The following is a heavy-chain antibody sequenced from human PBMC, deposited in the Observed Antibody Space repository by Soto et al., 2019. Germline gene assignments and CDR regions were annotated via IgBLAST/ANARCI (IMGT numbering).Heavy chain of an antibody. CDR1: GFTFSSYG. Sequence: WGSLRLSCAASGFTFSSYGMHRVRQAPGKGLEGVEVISYDGSNKYYADAVKGRFTISRDNSKNTVYLQMNSLRAEDTAVYYCARIIYDFWSGYDSGPTTYFDYWGQGTLVTVSS. CDR2: ISYDGSNK. D-gene: IGHD3-3*01. J-gene: IGHJ4*02. V-gene: IGHV3-30*03. CDR3: ARIIYDFWSGYDSGPTTYFDY.